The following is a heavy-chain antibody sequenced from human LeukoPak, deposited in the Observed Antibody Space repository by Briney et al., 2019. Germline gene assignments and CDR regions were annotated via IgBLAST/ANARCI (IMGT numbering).Heavy chain of an antibody. J-gene: IGHJ4*02. CDR3: ASPLGSGYYTPFDY. D-gene: IGHD3-3*01. CDR2: IIPIFGTA. Sequence: SVKVSCKASGGTFSSYAISWVRQAPGQGLEWMGGIIPIFGTANYAQKFQGRVTITADESTSTAYMELSSLRSEDTAVYYCASPLGSGYYTPFDYWGQGTLVTVSS. CDR1: GGTFSSYA. V-gene: IGHV1-69*13.